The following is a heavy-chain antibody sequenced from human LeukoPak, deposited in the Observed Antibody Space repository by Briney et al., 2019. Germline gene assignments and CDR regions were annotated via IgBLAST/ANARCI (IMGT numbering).Heavy chain of an antibody. V-gene: IGHV4-4*07. D-gene: IGHD6-19*01. Sequence: SETLSLTCVVSGGSISSYYWSWIRQPAGKGLEWIGQIHTSGSTNYNPSLKSRVAMSVDTSKNQFSLELSSVTAADTAVYYCAGRAQTTGWSFDYWGQGALVTVSS. CDR2: IHTSGST. CDR3: AGRAQTTGWSFDY. J-gene: IGHJ4*02. CDR1: GGSISSYY.